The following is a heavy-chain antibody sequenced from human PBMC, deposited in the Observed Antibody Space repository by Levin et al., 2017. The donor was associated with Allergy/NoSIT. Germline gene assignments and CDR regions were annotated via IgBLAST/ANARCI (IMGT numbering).Heavy chain of an antibody. CDR2: ISDGGGSA. V-gene: IGHV3-23*01. CDR1: GFTFNSYA. CDR3: AKSGNSGSGNPYSKNFDY. D-gene: IGHD3-10*01. Sequence: PGGSLRLSCAASGFTFNSYAMSWVRQAPGKGLEWVSGISDGGGSAYYADSVKGRFTISRDNSKNTLYLEMNSLRAEDTAVYYCAKSGNSGSGNPYSKNFDYWGQGTLVTVSS. J-gene: IGHJ4*02.